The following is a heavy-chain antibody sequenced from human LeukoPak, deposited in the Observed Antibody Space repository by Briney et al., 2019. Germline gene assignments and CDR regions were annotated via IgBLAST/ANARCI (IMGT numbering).Heavy chain of an antibody. Sequence: GGSLRLSCAASGFTFSRYGMHWVRQAPGKGLEWVAFIRYDGSNKDSADSVKGRFTISRDNSKNTLFLEMNSLRAEDTAVYYCVQDNVGSGWPFDYWGQGTLVTVSS. CDR3: VQDNVGSGWPFDY. CDR2: IRYDGSNK. D-gene: IGHD6-19*01. V-gene: IGHV3-30*02. CDR1: GFTFSRYG. J-gene: IGHJ4*02.